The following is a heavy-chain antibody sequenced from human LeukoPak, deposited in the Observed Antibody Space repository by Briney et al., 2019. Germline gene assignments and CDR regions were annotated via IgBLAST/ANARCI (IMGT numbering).Heavy chain of an antibody. Sequence: GASVKVSCKASGGTFSSYAISWVRQAPGQGLEWMGGIIPIFGTANYAQKFQGRVTITADESTSTAYMELSSLRSDDTAVYYCARVNYDILTASDYWGQGTLVTVSS. CDR3: ARVNYDILTASDY. J-gene: IGHJ4*02. D-gene: IGHD3-9*01. CDR2: IIPIFGTA. V-gene: IGHV1-69*13. CDR1: GGTFSSYA.